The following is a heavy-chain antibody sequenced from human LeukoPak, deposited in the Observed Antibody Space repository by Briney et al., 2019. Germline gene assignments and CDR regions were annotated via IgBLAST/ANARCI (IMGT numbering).Heavy chain of an antibody. CDR1: GYSFTSYW. V-gene: IGHV5-51*01. CDR2: IYPGDSDT. D-gene: IGHD3-16*02. J-gene: IGHJ6*03. CDR3: ARHLRELSYYYYMDV. Sequence: GESLKISCKGSGYSFTSYWIGWVRQMPGKGLEWMGIIYPGDSDTRYSPSFQGQVTISADKSISTAYLQWSSLKASDTAMYYCARHLRELSYYYYMDVWGKGTTVTVSS.